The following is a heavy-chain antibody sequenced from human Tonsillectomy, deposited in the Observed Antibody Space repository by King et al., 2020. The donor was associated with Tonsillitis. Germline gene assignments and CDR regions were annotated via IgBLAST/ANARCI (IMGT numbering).Heavy chain of an antibody. D-gene: IGHD1-26*01. Sequence: LVESGGGVVQPGRSLRLSCAASGFTFRNYAMHWVRQAPGKGLEWVAIISYDGTNKFYADSVKGRFTISRDSSKNTLYLQMNSLRAEDTAVFYCARDRGSWVLDIDYWGQGTLVTVSS. V-gene: IGHV3-30*04. J-gene: IGHJ4*02. CDR1: GFTFRNYA. CDR2: ISYDGTNK. CDR3: ARDRGSWVLDIDY.